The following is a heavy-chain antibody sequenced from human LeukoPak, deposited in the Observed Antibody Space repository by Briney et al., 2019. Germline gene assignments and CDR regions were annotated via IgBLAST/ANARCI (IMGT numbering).Heavy chain of an antibody. Sequence: GASVTVSCKASGYTFTSYYMHWVRQAPGQGLEWMGIINPSGGSTSYAQKFQGRVTMTRNTSISTAYMELSSLRSEDTAVYYCARVGGTGLNYYYYMDVWGKGTTVTISS. CDR2: INPSGGST. CDR1: GYTFTSYY. CDR3: ARVGGTGLNYYYYMDV. D-gene: IGHD1-1*01. J-gene: IGHJ6*03. V-gene: IGHV1-46*01.